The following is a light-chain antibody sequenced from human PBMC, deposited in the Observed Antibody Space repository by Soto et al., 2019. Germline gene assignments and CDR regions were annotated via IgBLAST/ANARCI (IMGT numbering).Light chain of an antibody. CDR2: DAS. V-gene: IGKV1-5*01. CDR3: HQYNTYSPGFT. Sequence: DIPMTQSPSTLSASVGDRVTITCRASQSISRWLAWYQQKPGKAPKLLIYDASSFQSGVPSRFSGSGSGTEFTLTISSLQHDDVATYYCHQYNTYSPGFTFGGGTKVEIK. CDR1: QSISRW. J-gene: IGKJ4*01.